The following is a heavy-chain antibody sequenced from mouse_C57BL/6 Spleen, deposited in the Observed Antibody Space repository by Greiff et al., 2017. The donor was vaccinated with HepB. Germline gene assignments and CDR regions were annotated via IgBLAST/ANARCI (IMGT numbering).Heavy chain of an antibody. CDR3: VRHNYGNHYYAMDY. CDR1: GFSFNTYA. CDR2: IRSKSNNYAT. Sequence: EVQLQESGGGLVQPKGSLKLSCAASGFSFNTYAMNWVRQAPGKGLEWVARIRSKSNNYATYYADSVKDRFTISRDDSESMLYLQMNNLKTEDTAMYYCVRHNYGNHYYAMDYWGQGTSVTVSS. V-gene: IGHV10-1*01. D-gene: IGHD2-1*01. J-gene: IGHJ4*01.